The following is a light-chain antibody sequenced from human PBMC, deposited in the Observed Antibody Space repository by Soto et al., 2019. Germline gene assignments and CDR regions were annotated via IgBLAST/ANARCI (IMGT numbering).Light chain of an antibody. CDR2: DVL. Sequence: QSVLTQPASVSGSPGQSITISCTGTSSDVGGYNYVSWYQQHTGKAPKLMIYDVLNRPSGVSDRFSGSKSGNTASLTISGLEAEDEADYYCSSYRSSNTVVFGGGTKLTVL. CDR3: SSYRSSNTVV. J-gene: IGLJ2*01. CDR1: SSDVGGYNY. V-gene: IGLV2-14*03.